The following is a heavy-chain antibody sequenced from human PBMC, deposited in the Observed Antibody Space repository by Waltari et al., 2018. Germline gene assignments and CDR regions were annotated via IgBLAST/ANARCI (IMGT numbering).Heavy chain of an antibody. CDR2: ISYDGSNE. D-gene: IGHD1-1*01. CDR3: VKGNEIDY. V-gene: IGHV3-30*02. Sequence: QVHLVESGGGVVQPGGSLRLSCAAPGNNFTLFGMHWVRQAPGKGLEWVAFISYDGSNENYADSVKGRLSMSRDNSKKMLYVQMNNLRAEDSAVYYCVKGNEIDYWGQGTLVTVSS. J-gene: IGHJ4*02. CDR1: GNNFTLFG.